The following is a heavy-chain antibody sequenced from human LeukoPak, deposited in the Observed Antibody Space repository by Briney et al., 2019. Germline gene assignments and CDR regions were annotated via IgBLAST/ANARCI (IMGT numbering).Heavy chain of an antibody. D-gene: IGHD5-24*01. CDR2: IYYSGST. CDR1: GGSISSSSYY. V-gene: IGHV4-39*07. Sequence: SETPSLTCTVSGGSISSSSYYWGWIRQPPGKGLEWIGSIYYSGSTYYNPSLKSRVTISVDTSKNQFSLKLSSVTAADTAVYYCARSPGEVATGSFDYWGQGTLVTVSS. CDR3: ARSPGEVATGSFDY. J-gene: IGHJ4*02.